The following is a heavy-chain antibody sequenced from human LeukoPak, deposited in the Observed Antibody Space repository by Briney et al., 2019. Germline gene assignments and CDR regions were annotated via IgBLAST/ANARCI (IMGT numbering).Heavy chain of an antibody. J-gene: IGHJ5*02. CDR2: IKQDGSEK. V-gene: IGHV3-7*01. CDR1: GFTFSSYW. CDR3: ARDPKGSGSWYWFDP. D-gene: IGHD3-10*01. Sequence: GGSLRLSCAASGFTFSSYWMSWVRQAPGKGLEWVANIKQDGSEKYYVDSVKGRFTISRDNAKNSLYLQMSSLRAEDTAVYYCARDPKGSGSWYWFDPWGQGTLVTVSS.